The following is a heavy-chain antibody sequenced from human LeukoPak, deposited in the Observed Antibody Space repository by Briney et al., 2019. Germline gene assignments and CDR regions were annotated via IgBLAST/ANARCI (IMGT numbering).Heavy chain of an antibody. CDR1: GGSISSSTYY. CDR3: ARHPQRYYSYMDV. CDR2: IYYSGNT. Sequence: SETLSLTCTVSGGSISSSTYYWGWIPQPPGEGLEWIVTIYYSGNTYYNPSLKSRVTISVDTSKNQFSLKLSSVTAADTAVYYCARHPQRYYSYMDVWGKGTTVTVSS. D-gene: IGHD5-18*01. V-gene: IGHV4-39*01. J-gene: IGHJ6*03.